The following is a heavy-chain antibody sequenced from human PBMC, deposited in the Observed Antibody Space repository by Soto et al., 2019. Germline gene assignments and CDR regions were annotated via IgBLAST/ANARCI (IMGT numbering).Heavy chain of an antibody. Sequence: QVQLVQSGPEVKTPGASVRVSCKSSGYTFGAYYIHWVRQAPGQGLEWMGWVSPLSGGTNIAQRFQGRRRLTSDASINTVFMELSSLRSGDTALYFCAREFDSGDLGLDRWGQGTTVSVS. CDR2: VSPLSGGT. J-gene: IGHJ6*02. CDR1: GYTFGAYY. D-gene: IGHD2-21*01. CDR3: AREFDSGDLGLDR. V-gene: IGHV1-2*02.